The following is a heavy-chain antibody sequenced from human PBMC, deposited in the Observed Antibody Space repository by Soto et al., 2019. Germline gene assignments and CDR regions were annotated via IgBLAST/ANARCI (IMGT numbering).Heavy chain of an antibody. V-gene: IGHV1-8*01. CDR2: MNPNSGNT. CDR1: GYTFTSYD. D-gene: IGHD6-19*01. CDR3: AREYSSGWSKD. J-gene: IGHJ4*02. Sequence: QVQLVQSGAEVKKPGASVKVSCKASGYTFTSYDINWVRQATGQGLEWMGWMNPNSGNTGYAQKFQGRVTMTRNTXXXXXXXXLXSLXSEXTAVXYCAREYSSGWSKDWGQGTLVTVSS.